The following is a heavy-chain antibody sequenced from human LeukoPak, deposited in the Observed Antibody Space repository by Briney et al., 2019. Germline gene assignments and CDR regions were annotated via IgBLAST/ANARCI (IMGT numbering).Heavy chain of an antibody. CDR1: GGSISSYY. CDR3: ARDNWGSDYYYYYYMDV. D-gene: IGHD7-27*01. J-gene: IGHJ6*03. Sequence: SETLSLTCTVSGGSISSYYWSWIRQPAGKGLEWIGRIYTSGSTNYNPSLKSRVTMSVDTSKNQFSLKLSSVTAADTAVYYCARDNWGSDYYYYYYMDVWGKGTTVTVSS. V-gene: IGHV4-4*07. CDR2: IYTSGST.